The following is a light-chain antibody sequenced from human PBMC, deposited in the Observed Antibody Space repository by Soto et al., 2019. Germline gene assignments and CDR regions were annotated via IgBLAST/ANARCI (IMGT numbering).Light chain of an antibody. J-gene: IGLJ2*01. CDR1: SSNIGAGYD. V-gene: IGLV1-40*01. CDR2: GNS. Sequence: QSVLTQPPSVSGAPGQRVTISCTGSSSNIGAGYDVHWYQQLPGTAPKLLIYGNSNRPSGVPDRFSGSKSGTSASLAITGLQAEDEADYYCPSYDSSLSAPVVFGGGTKLTVL. CDR3: PSYDSSLSAPVV.